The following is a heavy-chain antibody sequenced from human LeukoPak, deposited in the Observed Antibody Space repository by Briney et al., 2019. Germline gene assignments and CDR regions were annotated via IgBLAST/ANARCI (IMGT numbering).Heavy chain of an antibody. V-gene: IGHV4-39*01. D-gene: IGHD3-22*01. CDR2: IYYSGST. Sequence: PSETLSLTCTVSGGSISSSSYYWGWIGQPPGKGLEWIGSIYYSGSTYYNPSLKSRVTISVDTSKNQFSLKLSSVTAADTAVYYCARQVDYYDSSGYLGYYFDYWGQGTLVTVSS. CDR3: ARQVDYYDSSGYLGYYFDY. J-gene: IGHJ4*02. CDR1: GGSISSSSYY.